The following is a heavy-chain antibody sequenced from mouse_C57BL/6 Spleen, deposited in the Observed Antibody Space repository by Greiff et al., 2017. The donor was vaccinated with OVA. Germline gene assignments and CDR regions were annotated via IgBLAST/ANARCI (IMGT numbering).Heavy chain of an antibody. CDR2: IYPSDSET. CDR1: GYTFTSYW. CDR3: ARTAQAYFDY. V-gene: IGHV1-61*01. Sequence: QVQPQQLGAELVRPGSSVKLSCKASGYTFTSYWLDWGKQRPGQGLEWIGNIYPSDSETHYNQKFKDKATLTVDKSASTAYMQLSSLTSEDYAVYCCARTAQAYFDYWGQGTTLTVSS. J-gene: IGHJ2*01. D-gene: IGHD3-2*02.